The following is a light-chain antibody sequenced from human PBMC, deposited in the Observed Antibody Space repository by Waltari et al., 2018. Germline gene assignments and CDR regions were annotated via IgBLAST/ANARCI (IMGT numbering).Light chain of an antibody. CDR2: DVF. V-gene: IGLV2-11*01. J-gene: IGLJ3*02. CDR1: SSNVGTYNY. CDR3: CSYAGTYRWV. Sequence: QSALTQPRSVSGSPGQSVTISCTGTSSNVGTYNYVSWYQQLPGKAPNLMVADVFKRPSGVPDGFSGSKSGYTASLTISGLQAEDEADYYCCSYAGTYRWVFGGGTKVTVL.